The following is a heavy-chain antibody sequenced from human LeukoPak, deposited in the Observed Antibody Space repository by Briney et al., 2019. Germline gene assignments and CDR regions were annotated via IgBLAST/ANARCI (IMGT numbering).Heavy chain of an antibody. V-gene: IGHV3-23*01. J-gene: IGHJ4*02. CDR2: ITGRGGNT. CDR3: ARDRAAFDY. D-gene: IGHD6-25*01. Sequence: PGGSLRLSCAASGFTFSSFPVSWVRQAPGKGLQWVSGITGRGGNTYYADSVEGRFTISRDNSKNTLSLQMDSLRAEDTAVYYCARDRAAFDYWGQGTLVTVSS. CDR1: GFTFSSFP.